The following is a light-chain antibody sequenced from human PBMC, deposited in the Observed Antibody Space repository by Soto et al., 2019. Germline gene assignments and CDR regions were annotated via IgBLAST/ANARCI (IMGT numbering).Light chain of an antibody. CDR1: RDISNN. V-gene: IGKV3-15*01. Sequence: EILMTQSPVTLSVSPGGRATLSCRASRDISNNLAWYQQRPGQPPRLLIYGASTRATGVPARFSGSGWGTEFTLTITGLQSDDFAVYYCQQYTSWQTFGQGTKVDIK. CDR2: GAS. J-gene: IGKJ1*01. CDR3: QQYTSWQT.